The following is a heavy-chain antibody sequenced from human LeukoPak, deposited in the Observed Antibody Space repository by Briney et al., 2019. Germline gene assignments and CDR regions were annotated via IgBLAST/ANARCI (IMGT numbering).Heavy chain of an antibody. CDR2: TYTRGST. CDR1: GGSINNYY. D-gene: IGHD2-15*01. Sequence: PSETLSLTCTVSGGSINNYYWSWIWQPAGKGLEWIGRTYTRGSTNYNPSLKSRVTMSVDTSKNQFSLKLSSVTAADTAVYYCTRGRYCSADICSGGDAFDIWGQGTMVSVSS. J-gene: IGHJ3*02. V-gene: IGHV4-4*07. CDR3: TRGRYCSADICSGGDAFDI.